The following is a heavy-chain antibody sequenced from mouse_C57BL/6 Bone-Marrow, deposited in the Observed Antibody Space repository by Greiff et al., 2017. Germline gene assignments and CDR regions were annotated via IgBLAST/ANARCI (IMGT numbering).Heavy chain of an antibody. V-gene: IGHV7-3*01. D-gene: IGHD1-1*01. CDR2: IRNKANGYTT. J-gene: IGHJ3*01. CDR1: GFTFTDYY. Sequence: EVMLVESGGGLVQPGGSLSLSCAASGFTFTDYYMSWVRQPPGKALEWLGFIRNKANGYTTEYSASVKGRFTISRDNSQSILYLQMNALRAEDSATYYCASYYYSWFAYWGQGTLVTVSA. CDR3: ASYYYSWFAY.